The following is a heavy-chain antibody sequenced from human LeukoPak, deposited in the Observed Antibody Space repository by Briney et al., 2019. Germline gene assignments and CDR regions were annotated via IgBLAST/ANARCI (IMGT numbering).Heavy chain of an antibody. J-gene: IGHJ6*02. D-gene: IGHD5-12*01. CDR3: ARDRVATTAQSYYYYGMDV. CDR1: GFTFSSYA. Sequence: PGGSLRLSCAASGFTFSSYAMDWVRQAPGKGLEWVAVISSDGSNKYYADSVKGRFTISRDNSKNTLYLQMNSLRAEDTAVYYCARDRVATTAQSYYYYGMDVWGQGTTVTVSS. CDR2: ISSDGSNK. V-gene: IGHV3-30*04.